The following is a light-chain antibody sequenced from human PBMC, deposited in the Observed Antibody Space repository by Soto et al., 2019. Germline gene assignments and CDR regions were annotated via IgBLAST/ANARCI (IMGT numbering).Light chain of an antibody. CDR2: KAS. CDR1: QSISSW. J-gene: IGKJ1*01. V-gene: IGKV1-5*03. CDR3: QQYNSYSRT. Sequence: DIQMTQSPSTLSACVGDRVTITCRASQSISSWLAWYQPKPGKAPKLLIYKASSLESGVPSRFSGSGSGTEFTLTISRLQPDDFATYYCQQYNSYSRTFGQGTKVDIK.